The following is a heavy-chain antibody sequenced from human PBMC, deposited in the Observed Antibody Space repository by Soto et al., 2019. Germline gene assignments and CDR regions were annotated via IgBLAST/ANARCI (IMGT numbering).Heavy chain of an antibody. CDR2: ISGSGGST. CDR1: GFTFSSYA. J-gene: IGHJ4*02. D-gene: IGHD1-1*01. CDR3: VRYRRNDKNFDY. V-gene: IGHV3-23*01. Sequence: EVQLLDSGGGLVQPGGSLRVSCAASGFTFSSYAMSWVRQAPGKGLEWVSGISGSGGSTYYADSVKGRFTISRDNSKNTLVLQMNSLRAEDTAVHYCVRYRRNDKNFDYWGQGTPVTVSS.